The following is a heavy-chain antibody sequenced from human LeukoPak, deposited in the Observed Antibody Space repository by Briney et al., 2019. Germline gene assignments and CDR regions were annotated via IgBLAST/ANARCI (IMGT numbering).Heavy chain of an antibody. CDR2: IISSSSTI. Sequence: PEGSLRLSCAASGFTFSSYAMSWVRQAPGKGLEWVSYIISSSSTIYYADSVKGRFTISRDNAKNSLYLQMNRLRAEDTAVYYCVKFIKDSDAVFDYWGQGTLVTVSS. J-gene: IGHJ4*02. V-gene: IGHV3-48*04. CDR1: GFTFSSYA. CDR3: VKFIKDSDAVFDY.